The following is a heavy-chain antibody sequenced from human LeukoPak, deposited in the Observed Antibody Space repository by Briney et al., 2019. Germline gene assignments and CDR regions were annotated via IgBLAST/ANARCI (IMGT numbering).Heavy chain of an antibody. Sequence: GASVKVSCKAFGDTFSSYAISWVRQAPGQGLEWMGWIIPIFGTANYAQKFQGRVTITADTSTSTAYMELSSLRSEDTAVYYCARRVRSSWYSNDYYMDVWGKGTTVTVSS. D-gene: IGHD6-13*01. J-gene: IGHJ6*03. V-gene: IGHV1-69*06. CDR1: GDTFSSYA. CDR3: ARRVRSSWYSNDYYMDV. CDR2: IIPIFGTA.